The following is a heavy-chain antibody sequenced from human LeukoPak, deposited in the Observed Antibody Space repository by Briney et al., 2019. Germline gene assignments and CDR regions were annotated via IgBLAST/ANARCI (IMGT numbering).Heavy chain of an antibody. CDR2: IRDDVSNK. Sequence: GGTLRVSCAASGGTFSSYGIHWVREALGKALQWLAFIRDDVSNKYYAGSVKGRFTISRDKSKNTLYLQMNSLRAEDTAVYYCAKSHRRGLDAFDIWGQGTMVTVSS. CDR3: AKSHRRGLDAFDI. D-gene: IGHD3/OR15-3a*01. J-gene: IGHJ3*02. V-gene: IGHV3-30*02. CDR1: GGTFSSYG.